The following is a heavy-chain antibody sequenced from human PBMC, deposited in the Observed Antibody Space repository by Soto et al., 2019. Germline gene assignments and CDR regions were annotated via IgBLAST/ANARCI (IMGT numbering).Heavy chain of an antibody. J-gene: IGHJ4*02. Sequence: ASVKVSCKASGYTFTDYYLHWVRQAPGQGLELMGWINPKNGATIYAQRFQGRVTMTRDTSISTAYMELSRLRSDDTAVYSCARVYYDSSGYLDYWGQGTLVTVSS. CDR1: GYTFTDYY. D-gene: IGHD3-22*01. CDR3: ARVYYDSSGYLDY. CDR2: INPKNGAT. V-gene: IGHV1-2*02.